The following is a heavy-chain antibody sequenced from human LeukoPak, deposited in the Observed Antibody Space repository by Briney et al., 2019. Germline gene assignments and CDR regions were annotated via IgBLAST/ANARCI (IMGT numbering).Heavy chain of an antibody. Sequence: ASETLSLTCTVSGGSISSYYWSWIRQPPGKGLEWIGYIYYSGSANYNPSLKSRVTISVDTSKNQFSLKLSSVTAADTAVYYCARGTIAVAPYFDYWGQGTLVTVSS. CDR1: GGSISSYY. V-gene: IGHV4-59*01. J-gene: IGHJ4*02. D-gene: IGHD6-19*01. CDR2: IYYSGSA. CDR3: ARGTIAVAPYFDY.